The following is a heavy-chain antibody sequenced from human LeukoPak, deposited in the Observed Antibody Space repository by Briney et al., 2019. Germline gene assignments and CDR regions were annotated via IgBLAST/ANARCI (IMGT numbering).Heavy chain of an antibody. CDR3: AKDSVVVPGLVNYFDY. CDR2: ISVSGNT. D-gene: IGHD2-2*01. Sequence: PGGSLRLSCAASGFTLSSYAMSWVRQGPGKGLEWVSAISVSGNTYHADSVKGRFTISRDSSKNTLYLQMNSLRAGDAAVYYCAKDSVVVPGLVNYFDYWGQGTLVTVSS. CDR1: GFTLSSYA. J-gene: IGHJ4*02. V-gene: IGHV3-23*01.